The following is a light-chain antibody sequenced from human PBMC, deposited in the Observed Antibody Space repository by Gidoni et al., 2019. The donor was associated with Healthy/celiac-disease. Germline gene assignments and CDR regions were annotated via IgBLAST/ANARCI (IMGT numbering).Light chain of an antibody. CDR1: QSISSW. CDR3: QQYNSYPRRT. J-gene: IGKJ1*01. Sequence: DIQMTQSPPTLSASVGDRVTITCRASQSISSWLAWYQQKPGKDPKLLIYKASSLESGVPSRFSGSGAGTEFTLTISSLQPDDFATYYCQQYNSYPRRTFGQGTKVEIK. CDR2: KAS. V-gene: IGKV1-5*03.